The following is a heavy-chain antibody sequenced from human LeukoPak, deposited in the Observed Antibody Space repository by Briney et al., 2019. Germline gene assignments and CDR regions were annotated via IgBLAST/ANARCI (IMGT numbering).Heavy chain of an antibody. J-gene: IGHJ5*02. CDR3: ARGSLSDYYDSSGFPAET. D-gene: IGHD3-22*01. Sequence: SETLSLTCTVSGGSISSYYWSWIRQPSGKGLEWIGYIYYSGSTNYNPSLKSRVTISVDTSKNQFSLKLSSVTAADTAVYYCARGSLSDYYDSSGFPAETWGQGTLVTVSS. CDR1: GGSISSYY. V-gene: IGHV4-59*01. CDR2: IYYSGST.